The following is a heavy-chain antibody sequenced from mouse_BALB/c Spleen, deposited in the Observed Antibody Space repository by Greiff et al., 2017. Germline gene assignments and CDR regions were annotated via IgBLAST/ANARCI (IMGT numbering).Heavy chain of an antibody. J-gene: IGHJ1*01. V-gene: IGHV1-80*01. CDR3: ARDGSTMIPYFDV. CDR1: GYAFSSYW. D-gene: IGHD2-4*01. CDR2: IYPGDGDT. Sequence: VQLQESGAELVRPGSSVKISCKASGYAFSSYWMNWVKQRPGQGLEWIGQIYPGDGDTNYNGKFKGKATLTADKSSSTAYMQLSSLTSEDSAVYFCARDGSTMIPYFDVWGAGTTVTVSS.